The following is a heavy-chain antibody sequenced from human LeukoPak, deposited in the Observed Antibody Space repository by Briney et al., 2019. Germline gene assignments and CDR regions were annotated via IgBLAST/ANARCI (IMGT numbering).Heavy chain of an antibody. V-gene: IGHV3-7*01. CDR3: ASWGAGGNS. Sequence: GGSLRPSCEASGFTLSTYWMNWVRQVPGKGLDWVANINPDGSGKRYVDSVKGRFTIARDNADNSLSLQMNSLRAEDTAVYYCASWGAGGNSWGQGTLVTVSS. J-gene: IGHJ4*02. CDR2: INPDGSGK. CDR1: GFTLSTYW. D-gene: IGHD3-16*01.